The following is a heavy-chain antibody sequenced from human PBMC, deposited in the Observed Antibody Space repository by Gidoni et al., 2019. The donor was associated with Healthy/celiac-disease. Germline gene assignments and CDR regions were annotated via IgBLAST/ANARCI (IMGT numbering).Heavy chain of an antibody. CDR2: ISYDGSNK. Sequence: SLRLSCAASGFTFSSYAMHWVGQAPGKGLEWVAVISYDGSNKYYADSVKGRFTISRDKSKNTLDLQMNSLRAEDTAVYYCASKREYDSSGYYYFYWGQGTLVTVSS. V-gene: IGHV3-30-3*01. J-gene: IGHJ4*02. CDR1: GFTFSSYA. D-gene: IGHD3-22*01. CDR3: ASKREYDSSGYYYFY.